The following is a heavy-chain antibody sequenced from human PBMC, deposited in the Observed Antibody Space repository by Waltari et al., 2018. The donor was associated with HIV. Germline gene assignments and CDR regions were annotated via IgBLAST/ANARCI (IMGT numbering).Heavy chain of an antibody. CDR2: VYHTGTT. CDR1: GGSITSSNW. Sequence: QVQLRESGPGLVKASGTLSLTCAVSGGSITSSNWWGWVRQPPGKGLEWIGEVYHTGTTNYNPSLKSRVTLSVDMSKNHFYLRLTSLTVADTAVYYCAVSGGWYQPVDYWGQGAPVTVSS. CDR3: AVSGGWYQPVDY. D-gene: IGHD6-19*01. J-gene: IGHJ4*02. V-gene: IGHV4-4*02.